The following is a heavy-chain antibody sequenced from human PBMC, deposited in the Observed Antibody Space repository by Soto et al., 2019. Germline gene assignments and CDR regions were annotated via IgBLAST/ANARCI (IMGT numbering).Heavy chain of an antibody. CDR1: GDSVSSNSAA. Sequence: SQTLSLTCAISGDSVSSNSAAWNWIRQSPSRGLEWLGRTYYRSKWYNDYAVSVKSRITINPDTSKNQFSLQLNSVTPEDTAVYYCARVILSVGPRFYYYYVMDVWGQGTTVTVSS. CDR3: ARVILSVGPRFYYYYVMDV. V-gene: IGHV6-1*01. J-gene: IGHJ6*02. CDR2: TYYRSKWYN. D-gene: IGHD1-26*01.